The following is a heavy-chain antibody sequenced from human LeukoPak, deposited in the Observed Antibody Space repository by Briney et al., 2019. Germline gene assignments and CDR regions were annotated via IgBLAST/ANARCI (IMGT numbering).Heavy chain of an antibody. J-gene: IGHJ4*02. CDR3: ARAGTRGSVDY. V-gene: IGHV3-7*01. CDR2: INEDGREK. CDR1: GFTFSNFW. Sequence: GGSLRLSCVGSGFTFSNFWTSWVRQAPGKGLEWVANINEDGREKYYVDSVMGRFTISRDNAKTSFYLQMNSLRVEDTGVYYCARAGTRGSVDYWGQGTLVTVSS. D-gene: IGHD3-10*01.